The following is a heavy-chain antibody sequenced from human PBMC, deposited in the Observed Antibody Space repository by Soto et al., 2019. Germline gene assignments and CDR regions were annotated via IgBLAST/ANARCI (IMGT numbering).Heavy chain of an antibody. Sequence: GVSLRLSCECSGCTFSRFYMTWVLQPPWKGLEWLATIKQDGSETFPVDSVRGRFTISRDNAKNSLFMEMTSLRVEDTAVYYCARDENDFLTGIFAALERWGHGTRVT. D-gene: IGHD3-9*01. J-gene: IGHJ3*02. CDR3: ARDENDFLTGIFAALER. CDR1: GCTFSRFY. CDR2: IKQDGSET. V-gene: IGHV3-7*01.